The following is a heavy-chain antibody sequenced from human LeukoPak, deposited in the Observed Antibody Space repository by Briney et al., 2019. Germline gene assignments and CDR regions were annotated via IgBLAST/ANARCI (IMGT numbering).Heavy chain of an antibody. V-gene: IGHV1-46*01. CDR2: INPSGGST. J-gene: IGHJ5*02. CDR3: ARDNSVEDTAWWFDP. Sequence: ASVKVSCKASGGTFRSYTFSWVRQAPGQGLEWMGIINPSGGSTSYAQKFQGRVTMTRDMSTSTDYMELSSLRSEDTAVYYCARDNSVEDTAWWFDPWGQGTLVTVSS. CDR1: GGTFRSYT. D-gene: IGHD4-23*01.